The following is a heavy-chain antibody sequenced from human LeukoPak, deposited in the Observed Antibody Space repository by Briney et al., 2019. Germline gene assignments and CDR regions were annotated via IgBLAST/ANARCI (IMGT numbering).Heavy chain of an antibody. V-gene: IGHV3-74*01. D-gene: IGHD6-13*01. Sequence: GGSLRLSCVASGFTFSRYWMHWVRQAPGKGLVWVSRINSDGRSTNYADSVKGRFSISRDNAENTLYLQMNSLRVEDTAVYYCARDPWYSSSWYLAFDIWGQGTMVTVSS. J-gene: IGHJ3*02. CDR1: GFTFSRYW. CDR3: ARDPWYSSSWYLAFDI. CDR2: INSDGRST.